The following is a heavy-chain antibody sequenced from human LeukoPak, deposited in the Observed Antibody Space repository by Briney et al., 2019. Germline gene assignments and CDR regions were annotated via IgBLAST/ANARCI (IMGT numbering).Heavy chain of an antibody. CDR3: ARAQLAWFDP. Sequence: SETLSLTCTVSGGSISSSSYYWGWIRQPPGKGLEWIGSIYYSGSTYYNPSLKSRVTILVDTSKNQFSLKLSSVTAADTAVYYCARAQLAWFDPWGQGTLVTVSS. CDR1: GGSISSSSYY. D-gene: IGHD6-6*01. V-gene: IGHV4-39*07. J-gene: IGHJ5*02. CDR2: IYYSGST.